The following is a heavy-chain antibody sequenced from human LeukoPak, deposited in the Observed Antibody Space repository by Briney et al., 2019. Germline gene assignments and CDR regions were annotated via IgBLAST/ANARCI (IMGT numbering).Heavy chain of an antibody. D-gene: IGHD3-16*01. CDR3: ARESQEKFAYGVDY. J-gene: IGHJ4*02. Sequence: PGRSLRLSCAASGFTFSSYAMHWVRQAPGKGLEWVAVISYDGSNKYYADSVKGRFTISRDNAKNTLYLQMNSLRAEDTAVYYCARESQEKFAYGVDYWGQGTLVTVSS. V-gene: IGHV3-30-3*01. CDR2: ISYDGSNK. CDR1: GFTFSSYA.